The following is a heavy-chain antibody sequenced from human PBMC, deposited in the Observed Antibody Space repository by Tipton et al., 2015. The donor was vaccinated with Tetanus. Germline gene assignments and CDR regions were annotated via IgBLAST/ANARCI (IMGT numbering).Heavy chain of an antibody. CDR2: INHGGST. CDR3: ARVHTGYSSSWYKKGFDY. Sequence: TLSLTCAVYGGSFSGYYWSWIHQPPGKGLEWIGEINHGGSTNYNPSLKSRVTISVDTSKNQFSLKLSSVTAADTAVYYCARVHTGYSSSWYKKGFDYWGQGTLVTVSS. D-gene: IGHD6-13*01. V-gene: IGHV4-34*01. CDR1: GGSFSGYY. J-gene: IGHJ4*02.